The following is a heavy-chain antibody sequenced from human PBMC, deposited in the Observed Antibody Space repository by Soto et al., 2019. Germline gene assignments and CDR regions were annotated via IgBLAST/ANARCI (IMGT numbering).Heavy chain of an antibody. D-gene: IGHD2-15*01. CDR1: GFTFSTYW. V-gene: IGHV3-7*01. CDR2: IDQEGTEA. CDR3: ARDRGMVITTTGYFDY. J-gene: IGHJ4*02. Sequence: EVQLVESGGGLVQPGGSLRLSCAASGFTFSTYWMSWVRQAPGKGLEWVANIDQEGTEAYYVDSVKGRCTVSRDNAKNSLYLQMNSLRAEDTAVYYCARDRGMVITTTGYFDYWGQGTLVTVSS.